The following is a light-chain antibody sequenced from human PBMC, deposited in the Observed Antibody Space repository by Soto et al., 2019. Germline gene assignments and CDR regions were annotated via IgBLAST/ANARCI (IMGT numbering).Light chain of an antibody. V-gene: IGKV1-39*01. Sequence: DIQMTQSPSSLSASVGDRATITCRASQSISSYLNWYQQKPGKAPKLLIYAASSLQSGVPSRFSGSGSRTDFTLTISSLQPEDFATYYCQQSYSTPCTFGQGTKVEIK. J-gene: IGKJ1*01. CDR1: QSISSY. CDR2: AAS. CDR3: QQSYSTPCT.